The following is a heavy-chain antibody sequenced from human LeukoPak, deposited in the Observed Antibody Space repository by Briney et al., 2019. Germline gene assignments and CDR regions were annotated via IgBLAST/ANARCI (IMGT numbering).Heavy chain of an antibody. D-gene: IGHD1-7*01. CDR3: ARDPNWNYNPFDY. V-gene: IGHV3-74*01. CDR2: INGDGSST. Sequence: PGGSLRLSCAASGFTFSSYWVNWVRQVPGKGLVWVSRINGDGSSTRYADSVKGRFTISRDNAKNTLYLQMNNLRAEDTAVYYCARDPNWNYNPFDYWGQGTVVTVSS. CDR1: GFTFSSYW. J-gene: IGHJ4*02.